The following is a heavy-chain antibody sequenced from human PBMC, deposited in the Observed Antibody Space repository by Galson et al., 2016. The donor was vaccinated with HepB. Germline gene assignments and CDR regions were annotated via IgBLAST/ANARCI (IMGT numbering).Heavy chain of an antibody. Sequence: SLRLSCAASGFTFSTYAMHWVRQAPGKGLEWVSVISYDGSNKYYADSVKGLFTISRDNSKNTLYLQMNSLRAEDTAMYYCARDVLTSYYVDYWGQGTLVTVSS. V-gene: IGHV3-30*04. CDR2: ISYDGSNK. CDR3: ARDVLTSYYVDY. J-gene: IGHJ4*02. CDR1: GFTFSTYA.